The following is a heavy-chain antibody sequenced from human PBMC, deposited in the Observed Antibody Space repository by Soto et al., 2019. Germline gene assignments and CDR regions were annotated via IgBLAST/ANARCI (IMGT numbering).Heavy chain of an antibody. V-gene: IGHV3-53*01. Sequence: GGALRLSCAASGFTVSSNYISWVRQAPGKGLEWVSVIYSGGSTYYADSVKGRFTISRDNSKNTLYLQMNSLRAEDTAVYYCARQRWSAVDTAMVGGGMDVWGQGTTVTVSS. CDR3: ARQRWSAVDTAMVGGGMDV. CDR2: IYSGGST. CDR1: GFTVSSNY. D-gene: IGHD5-18*01. J-gene: IGHJ6*02.